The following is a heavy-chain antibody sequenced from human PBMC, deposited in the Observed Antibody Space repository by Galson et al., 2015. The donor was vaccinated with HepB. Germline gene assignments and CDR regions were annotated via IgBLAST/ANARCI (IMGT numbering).Heavy chain of an antibody. CDR2: IWYDGSNK. V-gene: IGHV3-33*08. CDR3: ARGYVEYYFDY. J-gene: IGHJ4*02. CDR1: GFTFSSYA. Sequence: SLRLSCAASGFTFSSYAMHWVRQAPGKGLEWVAVIWYDGSNKYYADSVKGRFTISRDNSKNTLYLQMNSLRAEDTAVYYCARGYVEYYFDYWGQGTLVTVSS. D-gene: IGHD2-2*01.